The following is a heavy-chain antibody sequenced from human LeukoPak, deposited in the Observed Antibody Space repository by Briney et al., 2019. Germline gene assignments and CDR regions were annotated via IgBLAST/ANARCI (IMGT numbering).Heavy chain of an antibody. CDR3: ARGPVVVVPAANYYYYYGMDV. D-gene: IGHD2-2*01. V-gene: IGHV1-69*13. CDR1: GGTFSSYA. Sequence: WASVTVSCTASGGTFSSYAISWVRQAPGQGLEWMGGIIPIFGTANYAQKFQGRVTITADESTSTAYMELSSLRSEDTAVYYCARGPVVVVPAANYYYYYGMDVWGQGTTVTVSS. CDR2: IIPIFGTA. J-gene: IGHJ6*02.